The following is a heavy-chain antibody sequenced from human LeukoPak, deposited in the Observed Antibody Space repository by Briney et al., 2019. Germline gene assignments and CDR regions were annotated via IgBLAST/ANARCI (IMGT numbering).Heavy chain of an antibody. V-gene: IGHV3-64*01. CDR1: GFTFSSYA. J-gene: IGHJ6*04. Sequence: GGSLRLSCAASGFTFSSYAVHWVRQAPGKGLEYVSAITSDGGRTYYANSVKGRFTISRDNSKNTLYLQMGSLRAEDTAVYYCAKERYSSGPPVPDVWGKGTTVTVSS. CDR2: ITSDGGRT. D-gene: IGHD6-19*01. CDR3: AKERYSSGPPVPDV.